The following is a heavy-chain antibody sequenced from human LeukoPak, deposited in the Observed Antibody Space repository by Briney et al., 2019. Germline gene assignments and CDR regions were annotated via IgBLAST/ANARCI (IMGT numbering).Heavy chain of an antibody. CDR2: ISGSGGST. V-gene: IGHV3-23*01. Sequence: GGSLRLSCAASGFTFSSYAMSWVRQAPGKGLEWVSAISGSGGSTYYADSVKGRFTISRDNSKNTLYLQMNSLRAEDTAVYYCARLIYGSGGYYNVYFDYWGQGTLVTVSS. J-gene: IGHJ4*02. D-gene: IGHD3-10*01. CDR3: ARLIYGSGGYYNVYFDY. CDR1: GFTFSSYA.